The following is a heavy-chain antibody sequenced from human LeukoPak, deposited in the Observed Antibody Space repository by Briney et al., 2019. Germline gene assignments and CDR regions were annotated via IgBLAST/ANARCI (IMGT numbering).Heavy chain of an antibody. D-gene: IGHD4-17*01. CDR1: GFTFSSYA. J-gene: IGHJ3*02. Sequence: PGGSLRISCAASGFTFSSYAMHWVRQAPGKGLEWVAVISNDGTNEYYADSMKGRFTISRDNSKNTLYLQMNSLTGGDTAVYYCAVDYGDYIDAFDIWGQGTMVTVSS. CDR2: ISNDGTNE. CDR3: AVDYGDYIDAFDI. V-gene: IGHV3-30*04.